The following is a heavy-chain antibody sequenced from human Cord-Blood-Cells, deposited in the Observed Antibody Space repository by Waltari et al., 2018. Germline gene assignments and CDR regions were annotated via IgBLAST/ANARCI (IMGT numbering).Heavy chain of an antibody. V-gene: IGHV4-38-2*01. CDR3: ARAKGTIFGVVISYFDY. CDR2: IYHSGGT. D-gene: IGHD3-3*01. Sequence: QVQLQESGPGLVKPSETLSLTCAVSGYSISSGYYWGWIRQPPGKGLEWIGGIYHSGGTYSNPSLKSRVTISVDTSKNQFSLKLSSVTAADTAVYYCARAKGTIFGVVISYFDYWGQGTLVTVSS. J-gene: IGHJ4*02. CDR1: GYSISSGYY.